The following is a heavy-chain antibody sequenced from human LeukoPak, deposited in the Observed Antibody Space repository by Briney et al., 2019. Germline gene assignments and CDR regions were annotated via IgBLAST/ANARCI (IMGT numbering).Heavy chain of an antibody. D-gene: IGHD5-12*01. CDR1: GFTFSGSA. Sequence: QTGGSLRLSCAASGFTFSGSAIHWVRQAPGKGLEWVAHINQDGSEEHYLDSVKARFIISRDNAKNSLSLQMDSLRAEDTAVYYCVRDGGVSGYDLLDYWGQGTLVTVSS. J-gene: IGHJ4*02. V-gene: IGHV3-7*01. CDR2: INQDGSEE. CDR3: VRDGGVSGYDLLDY.